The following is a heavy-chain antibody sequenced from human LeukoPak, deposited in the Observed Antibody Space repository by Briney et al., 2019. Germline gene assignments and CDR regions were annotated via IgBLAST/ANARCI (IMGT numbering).Heavy chain of an antibody. CDR1: GFTFSRYA. Sequence: GGSLRLSCAASGFTFSRYAMSWVRGAPGGGVGWVAVISGGGATTYSAGSVKGRFTTSRDNSKNTLYLQMNSLRAEDTAVYYCAKMRGHSPNYQRTFDYWGQGTLVTVSS. J-gene: IGHJ4*02. CDR2: ISGGGATT. V-gene: IGHV3-23*01. CDR3: AKMRGHSPNYQRTFDY. D-gene: IGHD4/OR15-4a*01.